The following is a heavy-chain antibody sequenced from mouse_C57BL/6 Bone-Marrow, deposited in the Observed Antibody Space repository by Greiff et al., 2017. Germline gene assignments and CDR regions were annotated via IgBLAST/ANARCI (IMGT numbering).Heavy chain of an antibody. CDR3: SREGPDGPGFAY. CDR1: GYSITSGYY. V-gene: IGHV3-6*01. D-gene: IGHD2-3*01. CDR2: ISYDGSN. J-gene: IGHJ3*01. Sequence: EVQLQQSGPGLVKPSQSLSLTCSVTGYSITSGYYWNWIRQFPGNKLEWMGYISYDGSNNYNPSLKNRISITRDTSKNQFFLNLNTRTNEDTATYYCSREGPDGPGFAYWGQGTLVTVSA.